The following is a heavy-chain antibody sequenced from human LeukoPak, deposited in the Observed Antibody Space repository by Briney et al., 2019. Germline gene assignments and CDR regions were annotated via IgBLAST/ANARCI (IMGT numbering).Heavy chain of an antibody. CDR2: FYTGGST. V-gene: IGHV4-4*07. Sequence: SETLTLTYSVSCPSIRDYYWNWIRHPAGKGLEWMGRFYTGGSTNYNPSLRGRATMSVDTSNKRLSLKVTSVTAADTAVYYCVKDYYYYDSNGYYVNDGFHIWGQGTMVIVSP. J-gene: IGHJ3*02. CDR3: VKDYYYYDSNGYYVNDGFHI. D-gene: IGHD3-22*01. CDR1: CPSIRDYY.